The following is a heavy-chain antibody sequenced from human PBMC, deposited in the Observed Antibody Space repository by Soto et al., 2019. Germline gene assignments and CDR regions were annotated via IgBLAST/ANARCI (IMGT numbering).Heavy chain of an antibody. D-gene: IGHD3-16*01. CDR1: GYTFTSYG. CDR3: AREKVDDYIWGRYND. V-gene: IGHV1-18*01. Sequence: ASVKVSCKASGYTFTSYGISWVRQAPGQGLEWMGWISAYNGNTNYAQKLQGRVTMTTDTSTSTAYMELRSLRSDDTAVYYCAREKVDDYIWGRYNDWGQATRVTVAS. CDR2: ISAYNGNT. J-gene: IGHJ4*02.